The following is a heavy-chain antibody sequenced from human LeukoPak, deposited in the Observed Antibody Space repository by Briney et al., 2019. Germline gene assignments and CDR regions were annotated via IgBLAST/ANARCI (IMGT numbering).Heavy chain of an antibody. CDR3: ARGGYSSGWYAFYFDY. CDR2: IYYSGST. J-gene: IGHJ4*02. CDR1: GGSLSGNY. V-gene: IGHV4-59*01. Sequence: SETLSLTCAVSGGSLSGNYWSWIRQPPGKGLEWIGYIYYSGSTNYNPSLKSRVTISVDTSRNQFSLKLSSVTAADTAVYYCARGGYSSGWYAFYFDYWGQGTLVTVSS. D-gene: IGHD6-19*01.